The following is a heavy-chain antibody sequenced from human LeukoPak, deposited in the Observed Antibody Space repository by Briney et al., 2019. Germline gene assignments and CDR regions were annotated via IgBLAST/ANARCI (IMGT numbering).Heavy chain of an antibody. V-gene: IGHV3-74*01. CDR1: GFTFSSYW. D-gene: IGHD4-17*01. CDR2: INSDGSST. CDR3: ARADYDYGESLDY. J-gene: IGHJ4*02. Sequence: GGSLRLSCAASGFTFSSYWMHWVRQAPGKGLVWVSRINSDGSSTSYADSVKGQFTISRDNAKNTLYLQMNSLRAEDTAVYYCARADYDYGESLDYWGQGTLVTVSS.